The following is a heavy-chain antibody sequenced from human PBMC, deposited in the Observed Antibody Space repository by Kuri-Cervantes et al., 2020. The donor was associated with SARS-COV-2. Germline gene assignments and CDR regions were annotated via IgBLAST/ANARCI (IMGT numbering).Heavy chain of an antibody. J-gene: IGHJ3*02. D-gene: IGHD3-22*01. Sequence: GSLRLSCAVSGYSISSGYYWGWIRQPPGKGLEWIGSIYYSGSTYYNPSLKSRVTISVDTSKNQFSLKLSSVTAADTAVYYCAGIVVVINAFDIWGQGTMVTVSS. CDR2: IYYSGST. V-gene: IGHV4-38-2*01. CDR3: AGIVVVINAFDI. CDR1: GYSISSGYY.